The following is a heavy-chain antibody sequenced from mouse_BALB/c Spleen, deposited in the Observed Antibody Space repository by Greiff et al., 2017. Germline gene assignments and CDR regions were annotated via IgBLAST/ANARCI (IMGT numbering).Heavy chain of an antibody. J-gene: IGHJ4*01. V-gene: IGHV5-12-1*01. D-gene: IGHD2-4*01. CDR1: GFAFSSYD. CDR3: ARPGGLRRGYAMDY. CDR2: ISSGGGST. Sequence: EVKLVESGGGLVKPGGSLKLSCAASGFAFSSYDMSWVRQTPEKRLEWVAYISSGGGSTYYPDTVKGRFTISRDNAKNTLYLQMSSLKSEDTAMYYCARPGGLRRGYAMDYWGQGTSVTVSS.